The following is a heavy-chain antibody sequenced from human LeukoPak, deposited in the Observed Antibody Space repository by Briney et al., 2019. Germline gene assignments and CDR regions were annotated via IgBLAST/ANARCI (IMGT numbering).Heavy chain of an antibody. V-gene: IGHV5-51*01. CDR1: GYIFTTYW. Sequence: GESLKISCKGSGYIFTTYWICCVRQMPGKGLEWMGINYPGDTSTRYSPAFQGQVTISADKPITAAYLQWSSLKASDTAMYYCARRHYSDSSALDYWGQGSLVSVCS. CDR2: NYPGDTST. J-gene: IGHJ4*02. CDR3: ARRHYSDSSALDY. D-gene: IGHD3-22*01.